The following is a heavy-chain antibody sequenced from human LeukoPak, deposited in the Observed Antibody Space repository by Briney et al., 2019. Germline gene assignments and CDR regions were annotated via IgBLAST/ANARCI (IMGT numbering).Heavy chain of an antibody. V-gene: IGHV1-69*05. CDR2: IIPIFGTA. Sequence: SVKVSCKASGGTFSSYAISWVRQAPGQGLEWMGGIIPIFGTANYAQKFQGRVTITRDTSASTAYMELSSLRSEDTAVYYCAREGDDFWSGYYPFDYWGQGTLVTVSS. CDR3: AREGDDFWSGYYPFDY. D-gene: IGHD3-3*01. CDR1: GGTFSSYA. J-gene: IGHJ4*02.